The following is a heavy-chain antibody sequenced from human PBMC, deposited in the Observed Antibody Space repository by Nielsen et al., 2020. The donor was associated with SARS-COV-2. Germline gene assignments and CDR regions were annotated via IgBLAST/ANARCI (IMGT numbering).Heavy chain of an antibody. CDR1: GFTFSSCA. Sequence: GSSLNISCAASGFTFSSCAMHWVRQAPGKGLEWVAVISYDGSNKYYADSVKGRFTISRDNSKNALYLQMNSLRAEDTAVYYCARREAAGHFDYWGQGTLVTVSS. D-gene: IGHD6-13*01. CDR2: ISYDGSNK. J-gene: IGHJ4*02. V-gene: IGHV3-30-3*01. CDR3: ARREAAGHFDY.